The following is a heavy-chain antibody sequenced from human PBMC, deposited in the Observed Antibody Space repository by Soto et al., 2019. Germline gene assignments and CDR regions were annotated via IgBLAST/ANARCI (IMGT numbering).Heavy chain of an antibody. Sequence: QVQLVQSGAEVKKPGASVKVSCKASGYTFNNYGISWVRQAPGQGLEWMGCIGPYNGNTDHAQNFQGRVTMTTDTSTNTAYMELRSLRSDDTALYYCARCYCSVGSCYTCWHFDLWGRGNLVTVSS. CDR2: IGPYNGNT. D-gene: IGHD2-15*01. J-gene: IGHJ2*01. V-gene: IGHV1-18*01. CDR1: GYTFNNYG. CDR3: ARCYCSVGSCYTCWHFDL.